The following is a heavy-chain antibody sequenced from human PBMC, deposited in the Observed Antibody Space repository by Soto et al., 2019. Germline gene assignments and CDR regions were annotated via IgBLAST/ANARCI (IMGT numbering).Heavy chain of an antibody. D-gene: IGHD1-26*01. J-gene: IGHJ4*01. CDR3: ARGSYHLYY. CDR2: ISSNGGST. Sequence: EVQLVESGEGLVQPGGSLRLSCAASGFTFSSYAMHWVPQAPGNGLEYVSAISSNGGSTYYSDSVKGRFTISRDNSKNTLYLQMGSLRAEDMAVYYCARGSYHLYYWGHGTLVTVSS. CDR1: GFTFSSYA. V-gene: IGHV3-64*02.